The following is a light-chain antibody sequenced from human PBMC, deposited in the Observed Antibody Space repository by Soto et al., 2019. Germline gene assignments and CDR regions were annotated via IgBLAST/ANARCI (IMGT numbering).Light chain of an antibody. CDR1: QSISSW. V-gene: IGKV1-5*03. CDR3: QQYNSYLFT. J-gene: IGKJ3*01. CDR2: KAS. Sequence: DIQMTQSPSTLSASVGDRVTITCRASQSISSWLAWYQQKPGKAPKLLIYKASTLESGVPSRFSGGEPGTEFTLTISSLQPDDFATYYCQQYNSYLFTFGPGTKVDIK.